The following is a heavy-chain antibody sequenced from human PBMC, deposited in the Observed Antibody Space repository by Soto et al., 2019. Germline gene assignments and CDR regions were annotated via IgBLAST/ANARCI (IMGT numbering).Heavy chain of an antibody. CDR3: ASLFASTYSHRRFDF. Sequence: GGSLRLSCEASGFAFTSYWIHWVRQAPWKGLVWVAGVKSDGTTATYADSVRGRFTISRDNAKNTLYLQMNSLSAEDTAVYYCASLFASTYSHRRFDFWGQGTQVPVSS. CDR2: VKSDGTTA. J-gene: IGHJ4*02. V-gene: IGHV3-74*01. D-gene: IGHD2-15*01. CDR1: GFAFTSYW.